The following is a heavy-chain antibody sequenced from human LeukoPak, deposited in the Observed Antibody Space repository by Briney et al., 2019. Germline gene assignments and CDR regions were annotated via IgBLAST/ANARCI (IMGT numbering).Heavy chain of an antibody. CDR3: ARDLGGDTHFDY. CDR1: GITFSGYW. V-gene: IGHV3-74*01. J-gene: IGHJ4*02. CDR2: INSDWTTT. Sequence: PGGSLRLSCPVSGITFSGYWVHWIRQAPGKGLVWVSRINSDWTTTTYADFVKGRFTVSRDDAKNTVYLQMNSLRAEDTAVYYCARDLGGDTHFDYWGQGTLVTVSS. D-gene: IGHD2-21*02.